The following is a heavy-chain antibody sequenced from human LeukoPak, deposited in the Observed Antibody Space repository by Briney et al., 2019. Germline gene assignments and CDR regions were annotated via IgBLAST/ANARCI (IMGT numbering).Heavy chain of an antibody. CDR3: ARDGDSGSHEVDYFDY. V-gene: IGHV4-4*02. Sequence: SETLSLTCAVSGGSISSSNWWRWVRPPPGKGLEWIGEIYHSGSTNYNPSLKSRVTISVDKSKNQFSLKLSSVTAADTAVYYCARDGDSGSHEVDYFDYWGQGTLVTVSS. J-gene: IGHJ4*02. CDR1: GGSISSSNW. CDR2: IYHSGST. D-gene: IGHD1-26*01.